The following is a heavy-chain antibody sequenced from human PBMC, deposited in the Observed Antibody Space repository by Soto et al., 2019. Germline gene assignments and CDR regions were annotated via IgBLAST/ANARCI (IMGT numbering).Heavy chain of an antibody. J-gene: IGHJ3*02. CDR2: IYHGGST. CDR1: GGSIKTSNW. D-gene: IGHD1-20*01. V-gene: IGHV4-4*02. Sequence: SETLSLTCGISGGSIKTSNWWSWVRQPPGKRLEWIGEIYHGGSTNYNPSLKYRLTLSVDKSKNQFSLNLTSVTAADTAVYYCARGGLNSAAFDIWGQGTMVT. CDR3: ARGGLNSAAFDI.